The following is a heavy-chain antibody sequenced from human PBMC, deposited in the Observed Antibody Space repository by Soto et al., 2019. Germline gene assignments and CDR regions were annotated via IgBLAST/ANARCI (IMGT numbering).Heavy chain of an antibody. CDR1: GFTFRNFV. CDR3: AQDRGWGVVSPSHDY. J-gene: IGHJ4*02. Sequence: EVELLESGGGIVQPGGSLRVSCVASGFTFRNFVMGWVRQAPGKGLEWVSAIRGTGGETFYADSVKGRFTISRDNSKNTLYLQMNSLRDEDTALYFCAQDRGWGVVSPSHDYWGQGTLVTVSS. V-gene: IGHV3-23*01. CDR2: IRGTGGET. D-gene: IGHD2-21*01.